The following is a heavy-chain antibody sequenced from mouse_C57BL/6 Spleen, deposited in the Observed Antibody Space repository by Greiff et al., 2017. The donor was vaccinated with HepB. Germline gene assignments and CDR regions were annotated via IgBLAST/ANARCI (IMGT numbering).Heavy chain of an antibody. Sequence: VKVVESGPGLVAPSQSLSITCTVSGFSLTSYGVHWVRQPPGKGLEWLVVIWSDGSTTYNSALKSRLSISKDNSKSQVFLKMNSLQTDDTAMYYCARHPPVYDGYAMDYWGQGTSVTVSS. J-gene: IGHJ4*01. CDR3: ARHPPVYDGYAMDY. CDR1: GFSLTSYG. D-gene: IGHD2-12*01. CDR2: IWSDGST. V-gene: IGHV2-6-1*01.